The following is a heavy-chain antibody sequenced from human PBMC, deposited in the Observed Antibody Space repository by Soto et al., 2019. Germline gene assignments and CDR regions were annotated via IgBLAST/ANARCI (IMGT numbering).Heavy chain of an antibody. V-gene: IGHV4-38-2*01. CDR2: IFHTGTT. J-gene: IGHJ4*02. CDR1: GDSIISIYH. D-gene: IGHD1-7*01. Sequence: SETLSLTCAVSGDSIISIYHWAWIRQPPGKGLEWVASIFHTGTTYYNPSLTSRVTISVDTSENQFSLKVTSLTAADTAVYYCASRDPGTSVDYWGQGTLVTVSS. CDR3: ASRDPGTSVDY.